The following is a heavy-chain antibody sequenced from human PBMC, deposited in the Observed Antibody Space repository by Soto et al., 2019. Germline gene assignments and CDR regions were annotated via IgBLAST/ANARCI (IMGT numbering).Heavy chain of an antibody. V-gene: IGHV3-23*01. CDR1: GFTFSSYA. J-gene: IGHJ4*02. D-gene: IGHD5-18*01. CDR2: ISGSGGST. CDR3: ARRGYSYGLYYFDY. Sequence: EVQLLESGGSLVQPGGSMRLSCAASGFTFSSYAMSWVRQAPGKGLEWVSAISGSGGSTYYADSVKGRFTISRDNSKNTLYLQMNSLRAEDTAVYYCARRGYSYGLYYFDYWGQGTLVTVSS.